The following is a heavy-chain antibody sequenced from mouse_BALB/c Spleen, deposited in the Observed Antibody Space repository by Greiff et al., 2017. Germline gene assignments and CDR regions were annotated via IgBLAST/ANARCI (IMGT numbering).Heavy chain of an antibody. J-gene: IGHJ4*01. CDR1: GFTFSSYA. CDR2: ISSGGST. CDR3: ARGENYYYGSSNYYAMDY. V-gene: IGHV5-6-5*01. Sequence: EVKLQESGGGLVKPGGSLKLSCAASGFTFSSYAMSWVRQTPEKRLEWVASISSGGSTYYPDSVKGRFTISRDNARNILYLQMSSLRSEDTAMYYCARGENYYYGSSNYYAMDYWGQGTSVTVSS. D-gene: IGHD1-1*01.